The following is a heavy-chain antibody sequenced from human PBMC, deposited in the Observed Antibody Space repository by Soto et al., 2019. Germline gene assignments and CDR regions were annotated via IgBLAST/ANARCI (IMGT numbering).Heavy chain of an antibody. J-gene: IGHJ4*02. D-gene: IGHD5-12*01. CDR3: AAGGGLPRYY. CDR2: IYHSGST. V-gene: IGHV4-30-2*01. CDR1: GGYISSGGYS. Sequence: PSETLSLTCAVSGGYISSGGYSWSWIRQPPGKGLEWIGYIYHSGSTYYNPSLKSRVTISVDRSKNQFSLKLSSVTAADTDVYYCAAGGGLPRYYWGQGTLVTVSS.